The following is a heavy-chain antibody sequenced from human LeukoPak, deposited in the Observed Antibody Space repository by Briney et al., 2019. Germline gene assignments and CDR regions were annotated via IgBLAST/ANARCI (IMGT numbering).Heavy chain of an antibody. J-gene: IGHJ4*02. V-gene: IGHV1-46*01. CDR3: ARRYCSSTSCHYFDY. Sequence: ASVKVSCKASEYTFTSYYMHWVRQAPGQGLEWMGIINPSGGNTGYAQKFQGRVTMTRNTSISTAYMELSSLRSEDTAVYYCARRYCSSTSCHYFDYWGQGTLVTVSS. CDR2: INPSGGNT. D-gene: IGHD2-2*01. CDR1: EYTFTSYY.